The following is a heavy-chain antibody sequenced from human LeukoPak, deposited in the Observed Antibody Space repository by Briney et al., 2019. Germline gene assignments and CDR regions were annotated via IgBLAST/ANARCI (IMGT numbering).Heavy chain of an antibody. Sequence: SETLSLTCAAYGGSFSGYYWSWIRQPPGKGLEWIGEINHSGSTNYNPSLKSRVTISVDTSKNQFSLKLSSVTAADTAVYYCARGYGDYDYFDYWGQGTLVTVSS. V-gene: IGHV4-34*01. CDR2: INHSGST. CDR3: ARGYGDYDYFDY. D-gene: IGHD4-17*01. CDR1: GGSFSGYY. J-gene: IGHJ4*02.